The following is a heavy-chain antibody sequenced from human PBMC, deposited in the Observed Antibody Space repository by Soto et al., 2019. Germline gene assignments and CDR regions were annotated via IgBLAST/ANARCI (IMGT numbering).Heavy chain of an antibody. Sequence: EVQLVESGGGLVQPGRSLRLSCAASGFTFDDYAMHWVRQAPGKGLEWVSGISWNSGSLGYADSVQGRFSISRDNAKNTLYLQMNSLRAEDTALYYCAKTGIDNGPYYCFYHFVDAWGKGTTGTVS. CDR1: GFTFDDYA. CDR2: ISWNSGSL. J-gene: IGHJ6*03. CDR3: AKTGIDNGPYYCFYHFVDA. V-gene: IGHV3-9*01. D-gene: IGHD3-10*01.